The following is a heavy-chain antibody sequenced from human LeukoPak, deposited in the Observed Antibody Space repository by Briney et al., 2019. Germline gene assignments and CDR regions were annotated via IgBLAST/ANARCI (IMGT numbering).Heavy chain of an antibody. D-gene: IGHD4-11*01. V-gene: IGHV3-21*01. CDR1: GSTLSSHT. J-gene: IGHJ4*02. CDR3: ARDSSYTVTTYEGFDY. CDR2: ISSSNRFI. Sequence: GGSLRLSCVASGSTLSSHTMNWVRQAPGKGLEWVSSISSSNRFIYYADSVKGRFTISRDNAKNSLYLQMNSLRAEDTAIYYCARDSSYTVTTYEGFDYWGQGSLVTVSS.